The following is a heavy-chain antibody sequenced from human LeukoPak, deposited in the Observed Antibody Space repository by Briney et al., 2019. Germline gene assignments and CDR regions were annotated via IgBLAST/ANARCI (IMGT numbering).Heavy chain of an antibody. CDR2: ISSSSSII. J-gene: IGHJ4*02. V-gene: IGHV3-48*01. D-gene: IGHD3-10*01. CDR1: GFTFSSYS. Sequence: GGSLRLPCAASGFTFSSYSMNWVRQAPGKGLEWVSYISSSSSIIYYADSVKGRFTISRDNAKNSLYLQMNSLRAEDTAVYYCAKDRSGSGSYYGNFDYWGQGTLVTVSS. CDR3: AKDRSGSGSYYGNFDY.